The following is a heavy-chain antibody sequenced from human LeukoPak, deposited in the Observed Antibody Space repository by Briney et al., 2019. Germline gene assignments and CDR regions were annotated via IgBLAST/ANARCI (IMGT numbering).Heavy chain of an antibody. V-gene: IGHV3-11*04. D-gene: IGHD3-3*01. CDR1: GFTFSDYY. Sequence: PGGSLRLSCVASGFTFSDYYMSWIRQAPGKGLEWVSYISSSGSTIYYADSVKGRFTISRDNAKNSLYLQMNSLRAEDTAVYYCASRYYDFWSGYPSWGQGTLVTVSS. J-gene: IGHJ5*02. CDR3: ASRYYDFWSGYPS. CDR2: ISSSGSTI.